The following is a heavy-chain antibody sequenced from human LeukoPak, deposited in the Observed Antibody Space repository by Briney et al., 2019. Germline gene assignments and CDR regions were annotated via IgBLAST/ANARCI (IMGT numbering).Heavy chain of an antibody. Sequence: GGSLRLSCAASGFTFSSYAMSWVRQAPGKGLEWVSAISGSGGSTYYADSVKGRFTISRDNSKNTLYLQMNSLRAEDTAVYYCANGNRCTSPNCLGYYYFYMDVWGKGTTVTVSS. V-gene: IGHV3-23*01. CDR2: ISGSGGST. J-gene: IGHJ6*03. CDR1: GFTFSSYA. D-gene: IGHD2-8*01. CDR3: ANGNRCTSPNCLGYYYFYMDV.